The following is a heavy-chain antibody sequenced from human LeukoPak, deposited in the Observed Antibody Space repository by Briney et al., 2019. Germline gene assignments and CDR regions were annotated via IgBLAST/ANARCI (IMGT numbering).Heavy chain of an antibody. Sequence: ASVKVSCKVSGKTLTELSMHWVRQAPGKGLEWMGGFDPEDGETIYAKKFQGRITMTEDTSTDTAYMELSSLRSDDTAVYYCASSGSNGWYGGADAFDTWGQGTMVTVSS. J-gene: IGHJ3*02. D-gene: IGHD6-19*01. CDR3: ASSGSNGWYGGADAFDT. CDR2: FDPEDGET. CDR1: GKTLTELS. V-gene: IGHV1-24*01.